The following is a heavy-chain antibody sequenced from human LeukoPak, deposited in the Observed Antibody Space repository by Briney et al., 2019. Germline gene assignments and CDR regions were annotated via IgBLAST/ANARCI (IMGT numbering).Heavy chain of an antibody. CDR3: ARHERGITMVRGAPGINYYYYMDV. CDR1: GYSISSGYY. Sequence: SETLSLTCSVSGYSISSGYYWGWIRQPPGKGLEWIGSIYYSGSTYYNPSLKSRVTISVDTSKNQFSLKLSSVTAADTAVYYCARHERGITMVRGAPGINYYYYMDVWGKGTTVTISS. CDR2: IYYSGST. V-gene: IGHV4-38-2*02. D-gene: IGHD3-10*01. J-gene: IGHJ6*03.